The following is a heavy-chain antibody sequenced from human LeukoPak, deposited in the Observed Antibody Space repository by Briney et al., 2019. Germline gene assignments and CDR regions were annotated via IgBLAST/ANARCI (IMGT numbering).Heavy chain of an antibody. J-gene: IGHJ4*02. CDR2: IYTSGST. V-gene: IGHV4-61*02. Sequence: ASETLSLTCTVSGGSISSGSYYWSWIRQPAGNGLEWIGRIYTSGSTNYNPSLKSRVTISVDTSKNQFSLKLSSVTAADTAVYNCARVEMATYFDYWGQGTLVTVSS. CDR3: ARVEMATYFDY. D-gene: IGHD5-24*01. CDR1: GGSISSGSYY.